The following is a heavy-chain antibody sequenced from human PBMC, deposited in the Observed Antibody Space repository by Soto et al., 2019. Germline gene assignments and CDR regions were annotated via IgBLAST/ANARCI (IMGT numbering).Heavy chain of an antibody. Sequence: PGGSLRLSCAASGFTFDDYAMHWVRQAPGKGLEWVSGISWNSGSIGYADSVKGRFTISRDNAKNSLYLQMNSLRAEDTALYYCAKGPALSNYDFWSGYQRSFDYWGQGTLVTVSS. J-gene: IGHJ4*02. D-gene: IGHD3-3*01. CDR3: AKGPALSNYDFWSGYQRSFDY. CDR2: ISWNSGSI. CDR1: GFTFDDYA. V-gene: IGHV3-9*01.